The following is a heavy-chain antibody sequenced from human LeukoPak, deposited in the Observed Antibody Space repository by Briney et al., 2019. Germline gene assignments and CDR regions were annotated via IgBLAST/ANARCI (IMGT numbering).Heavy chain of an antibody. J-gene: IGHJ4*02. V-gene: IGHV3-23*01. Sequence: PGGSLRLSCAASGFSFSSYAVSWVRQAPGRGLEWVSGISDGGSRTYYADSVKGRFTISRDDSKNTLYLQMNSLRAEDTAVYYCAKVQLGIGVDYWGQGTLVTASS. D-gene: IGHD7-27*01. CDR3: AKVQLGIGVDY. CDR1: GFSFSSYA. CDR2: ISDGGSRT.